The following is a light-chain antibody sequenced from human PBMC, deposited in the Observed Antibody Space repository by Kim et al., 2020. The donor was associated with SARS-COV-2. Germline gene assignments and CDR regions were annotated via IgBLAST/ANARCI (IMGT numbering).Light chain of an antibody. CDR3: QQYNSYWT. V-gene: IGKV1-39*01. CDR2: AAS. Sequence: DIQMTQSPSSLSASVGDRVTITCRTTQSISSHLNWYQQKPGRAPKPLISAASTLQGGVPSRFSGSGSETDFTLTISSLQPDDFATYYCQQYNSYWTFGQGTKVDIK. J-gene: IGKJ1*01. CDR1: QSISSH.